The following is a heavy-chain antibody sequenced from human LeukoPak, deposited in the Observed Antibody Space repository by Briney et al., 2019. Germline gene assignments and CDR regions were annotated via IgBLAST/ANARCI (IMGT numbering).Heavy chain of an antibody. CDR2: ISYDGSNK. J-gene: IGHJ4*02. V-gene: IGHV3-30-3*01. CDR1: GFTFGDYA. CDR3: ARVAGAWGSYFDY. D-gene: IGHD3-16*01. Sequence: PGGSLRLSCTASGFTFGDYAMSWFRQAPGKGLEWVALISYDGSNKYYADSVKGRFTISRDNSKNTLYLQMNSLRAEDTAVYYCARVAGAWGSYFDYWGQGTLVTVSS.